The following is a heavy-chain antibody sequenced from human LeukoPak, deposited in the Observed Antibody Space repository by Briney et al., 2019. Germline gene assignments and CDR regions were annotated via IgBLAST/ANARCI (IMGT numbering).Heavy chain of an antibody. J-gene: IGHJ5*02. D-gene: IGHD1-26*01. V-gene: IGHV4-4*09. CDR1: GGSLSGYY. CDR2: IHSGGYT. Sequence: SKTLSLTCTVSGGSLSGYYWSWIRQPPGQGLEWIAYIHSGGYTNYNPSLRSRVTISVDTSKNQFSLEVSSLTAADTAIYYCTQRQGPMSGSYDYFDPWGQGILVTVSS. CDR3: TQRQGPMSGSYDYFDP.